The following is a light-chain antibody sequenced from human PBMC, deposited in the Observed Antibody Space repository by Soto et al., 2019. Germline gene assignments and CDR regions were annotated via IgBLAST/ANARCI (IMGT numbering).Light chain of an antibody. V-gene: IGKV3-15*01. J-gene: IGKJ4*01. CDR2: DAS. Sequence: EIVMTQSPATRSVSPGERATLSCRASQSVGRSLAWYQQKPGQAPRLLIYDASTRATGIPARFSGIGSGTEFILTISSLQSEDFAVYYCQQYDNLPPITFGGGTKVDNK. CDR1: QSVGRS. CDR3: QQYDNLPPIT.